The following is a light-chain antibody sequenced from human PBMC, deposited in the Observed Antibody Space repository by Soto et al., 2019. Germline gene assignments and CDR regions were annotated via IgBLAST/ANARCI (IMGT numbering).Light chain of an antibody. CDR1: NIGGKS. V-gene: IGLV3-21*04. CDR2: NDG. CDR3: QVWGSNADPYVL. J-gene: IGLJ3*02. Sequence: SYELTQPPSVSVAAGKTARITCGGYNIGGKSVHWYQLKPGQAPVLIIYNDGDRPSGIPERFSGSNSGNTATLTVSWVEAGDEAAYYCQVWGSNADPYVLFGGGTKLTV.